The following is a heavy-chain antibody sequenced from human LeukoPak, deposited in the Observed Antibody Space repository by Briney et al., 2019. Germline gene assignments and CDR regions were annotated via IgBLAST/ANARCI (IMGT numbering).Heavy chain of an antibody. CDR1: GFTFSTYD. V-gene: IGHV3-23*01. J-gene: IGHJ5*02. CDR3: ARERRGWFDP. Sequence: GGSLRLSCAASGFTFSTYDMSWVRQAPGKGLEWVSEIGGSGDNTDYADSVKGRFTISRDKAKNSLYLQMNSLRAEDTAVYYCARERRGWFDPWGQGTLVTVSS. CDR2: IGGSGDNT.